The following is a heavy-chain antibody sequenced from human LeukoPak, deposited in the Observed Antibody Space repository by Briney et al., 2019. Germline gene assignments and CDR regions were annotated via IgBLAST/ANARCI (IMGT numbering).Heavy chain of an antibody. D-gene: IGHD3-16*01. J-gene: IGHJ4*02. CDR3: ATDDYRGLGY. CDR2: IIQDGSAT. V-gene: IGHV3-74*01. CDR1: GITFSNHW. Sequence: GGSLGLSCATSGITFSNHWMHWVRQAPGKGLVWVSHIIQDGSATFYADSVKGRFTISRDNAKNTVYLQMNSLRAEDTAVYYCATDDYRGLGYWGQGTLVTVSS.